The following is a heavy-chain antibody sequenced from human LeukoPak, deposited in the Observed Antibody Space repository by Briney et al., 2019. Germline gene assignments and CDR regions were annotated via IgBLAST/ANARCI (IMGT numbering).Heavy chain of an antibody. D-gene: IGHD6-13*01. CDR2: INPNSGGT. CDR3: ATSGSRWPDY. CDR1: GYTFTVYY. V-gene: IGHV1-2*02. Sequence: GASVRVSCKASGYTFTVYYMHGVRQAPGQGLEWMGWINPNSGGTNYAPKFQGRVTMTRDTSISTAYMELSSLRSDHTAVYSCATSGSRWPDYWGQGTLVTVSS. J-gene: IGHJ4*02.